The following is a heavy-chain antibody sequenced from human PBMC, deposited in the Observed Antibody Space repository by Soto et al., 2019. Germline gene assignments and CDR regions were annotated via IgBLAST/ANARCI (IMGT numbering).Heavy chain of an antibody. D-gene: IGHD6-13*01. J-gene: IGHJ4*02. CDR2: INPNSGGT. CDR1: GYTFTGYY. CDR3: ARGSSSWYLPDY. V-gene: IGHV1-2*04. Sequence: QVQLVQSGAEVKKPGASVKVSCKASGYTFTGYYMHWVRQAPGQGLEWMGWINPNSGGTNYAQTFQGWVTMTRDTSSSTAYMELSRLRSDDTAVYYCARGSSSWYLPDYWGQGTLVTVSS.